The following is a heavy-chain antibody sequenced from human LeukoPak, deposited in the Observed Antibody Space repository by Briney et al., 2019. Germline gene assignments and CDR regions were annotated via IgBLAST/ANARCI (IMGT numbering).Heavy chain of an antibody. D-gene: IGHD3-16*02. J-gene: IGHJ4*02. CDR2: INPNSGGT. Sequence: ASVKVSCKASGYTFTGDYMHWVRQAPGQGLEWMGWINPNSGGTNYAQKFQGRVTMTRDTSISTAYMELSRLRADDTAVYYCARVTYDYVWGSYLPPYYFDYWGQGTLVTVSS. V-gene: IGHV1-2*02. CDR1: GYTFTGDY. CDR3: ARVTYDYVWGSYLPPYYFDY.